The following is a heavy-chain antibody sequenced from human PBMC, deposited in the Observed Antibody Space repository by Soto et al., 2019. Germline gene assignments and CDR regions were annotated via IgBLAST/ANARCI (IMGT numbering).Heavy chain of an antibody. CDR1: GGSLSGYY. V-gene: IGHV4-34*01. Sequence: QVQLQQWGAGLLKPSETLSLNCAVNGGSLSGYYWSWIPQTPGKGPEWIGETKNAGRTNYSPSVKSRATRSSDTSNSQFSLRLYSVTAADTGVYYCARGQEGVVATHWDEGTLVTVSS. CDR3: ARGQEGVVATH. CDR2: TKNAGRT. D-gene: IGHD5-12*01. J-gene: IGHJ4*02.